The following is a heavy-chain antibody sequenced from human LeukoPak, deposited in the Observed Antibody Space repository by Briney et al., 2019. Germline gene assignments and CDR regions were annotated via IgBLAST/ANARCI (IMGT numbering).Heavy chain of an antibody. D-gene: IGHD6-13*01. J-gene: IGHJ4*02. CDR3: AVSSWYFDY. CDR1: GGSFSGYY. Sequence: SETLSLTCVVYGGSFSGYYWSWIRQPPGKGLEWIGEINHSGSTNYNPSLKSRVTISVNTSKNQFSLKLSSVTAADTAVYYCAVSSWYFDYWGQGTLVTVSS. CDR2: INHSGST. V-gene: IGHV4-34*01.